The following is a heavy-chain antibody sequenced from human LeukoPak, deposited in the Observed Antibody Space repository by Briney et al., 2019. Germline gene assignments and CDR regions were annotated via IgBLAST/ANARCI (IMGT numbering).Heavy chain of an antibody. Sequence: GGSLRLSCVASGFNVSSNYMSWVRQAPGKGLEWVSIIYSGGTTYHSDSVKGRFTISRDNSKNTLYLQMSSLRAEDTAVYYCAGGVSAYYKGDYFDYWGQGTLVTVSS. CDR2: IYSGGTT. D-gene: IGHD3-3*01. CDR1: GFNVSSNY. J-gene: IGHJ4*02. CDR3: AGGVSAYYKGDYFDY. V-gene: IGHV3-66*02.